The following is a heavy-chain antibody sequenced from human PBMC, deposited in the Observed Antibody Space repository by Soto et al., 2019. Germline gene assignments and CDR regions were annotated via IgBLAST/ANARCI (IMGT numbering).Heavy chain of an antibody. CDR2: ISSSGSTI. Sequence: PGGSLRLSCAASGFTFSDYYMSWIRQAPGKGLEWVSYISSSGSTIYYADSVKGRFTISRDNAKNSLYLQMNSLRAEDTAVYYCARELLGVEDPNYGMDVWGQGTTVTVSS. D-gene: IGHD2-15*01. J-gene: IGHJ6*02. V-gene: IGHV3-11*01. CDR1: GFTFSDYY. CDR3: ARELLGVEDPNYGMDV.